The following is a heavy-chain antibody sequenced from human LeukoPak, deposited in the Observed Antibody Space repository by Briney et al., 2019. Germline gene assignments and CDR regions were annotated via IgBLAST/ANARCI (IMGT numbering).Heavy chain of an antibody. CDR3: ARDRYYYDSSGYYSHFDY. Sequence: ASVKVSCKASGYTFTSYGISWVRQAPGQGLEWMGWISAYNGNTNYAQKLQGRVTMTTDTSTSTAYMELRSLRSDDTAVYYCARDRYYYDSSGYYSHFDYWGQGTLVTVSS. CDR1: GYTFTSYG. V-gene: IGHV1-18*01. D-gene: IGHD3-22*01. J-gene: IGHJ4*02. CDR2: ISAYNGNT.